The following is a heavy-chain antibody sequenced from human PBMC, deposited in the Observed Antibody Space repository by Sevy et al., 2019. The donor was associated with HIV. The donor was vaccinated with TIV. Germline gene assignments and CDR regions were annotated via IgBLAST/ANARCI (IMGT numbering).Heavy chain of an antibody. CDR3: ARAYSSSWTGYYFDY. V-gene: IGHV4-61*01. D-gene: IGHD6-13*01. Sequence: SETLSLTCTVSGGSVSSGSYYWSWIRQPPGKGLEWIGYIYQSGSTKYNPSLKSRVTLSVDTSKNQFSLKLSSVTAAVTAVYYCARAYSSSWTGYYFDYWGQGTLVTVSS. CDR1: GGSVSSGSYY. J-gene: IGHJ4*02. CDR2: IYQSGST.